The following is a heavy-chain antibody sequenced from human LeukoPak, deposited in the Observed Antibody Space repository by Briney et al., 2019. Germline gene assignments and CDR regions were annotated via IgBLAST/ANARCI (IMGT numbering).Heavy chain of an antibody. V-gene: IGHV4-61*02. J-gene: IGHJ4*02. CDR2: IYTSGST. D-gene: IGHD4-17*01. CDR3: AREGRYGDTPSEVDY. CDR1: GGSISSGSYY. Sequence: SQTLSLTCTVSGGSISSGSYYWSWIRQPAGKGLEWIGRIYTSGSTNYNPSLKSRVTISVDTSKNQFSLKLSSVTAADTAVYYCAREGRYGDTPSEVDYWGQGTLVTVSS.